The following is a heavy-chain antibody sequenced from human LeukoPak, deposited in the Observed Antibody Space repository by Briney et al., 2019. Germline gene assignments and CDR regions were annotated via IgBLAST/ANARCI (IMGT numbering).Heavy chain of an antibody. J-gene: IGHJ4*02. CDR2: IIPIFGIA. CDR3: ARERCSSTSCLYVFDY. CDR1: GGTFSSYA. Sequence: ASVKVSCKASGGTFSSYAISWVRQAPGQGLEWMGRIIPIFGIANYAQKFQGRVTITADKFTSTAYMELSSLRSEDTAVYYCARERCSSTSCLYVFDYWGQGTLVTVSS. V-gene: IGHV1-69*04. D-gene: IGHD2-2*01.